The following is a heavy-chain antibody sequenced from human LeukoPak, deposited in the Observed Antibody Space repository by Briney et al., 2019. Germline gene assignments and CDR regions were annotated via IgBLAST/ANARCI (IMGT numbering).Heavy chain of an antibody. J-gene: IGHJ3*02. CDR3: ARKAQTGSHSGPFDI. V-gene: IGHV3-48*04. CDR2: ISTDSLTI. CDR1: GFTFSSHA. Sequence: GGSLRLSCAASGFTFSSHAMNWVRPAPGKGLEWLSSISTDSLTIKYADFVSGQFTISRDNAEHLLFLQMNSLRAEDAAVYYCARKAQTGSHSGPFDIWGQGTVVTVSS. D-gene: IGHD1-26*01.